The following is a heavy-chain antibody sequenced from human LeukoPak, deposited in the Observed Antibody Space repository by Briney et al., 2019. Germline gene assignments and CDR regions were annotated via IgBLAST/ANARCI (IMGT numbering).Heavy chain of an antibody. D-gene: IGHD1-20*01. Sequence: SETLSLTCAVSGGSISSSSWWSWVRQPPGKGLEWIGEIYHSGSTNYNPSLKSRVTISVDKSKNQFSLKLSSVTAADTAVYYCARTAYNWNDEYYFDYWGQGTLVTVSS. J-gene: IGHJ4*02. CDR2: IYHSGST. CDR1: GGSISSSSW. CDR3: ARTAYNWNDEYYFDY. V-gene: IGHV4-4*02.